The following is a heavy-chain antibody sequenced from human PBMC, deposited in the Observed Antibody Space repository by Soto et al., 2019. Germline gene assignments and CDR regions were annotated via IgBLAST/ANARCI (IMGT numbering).Heavy chain of an antibody. CDR2: IYHSGST. Sequence: SETLSLTCAVSGGSISSGGYSWSWIRQPPGKGLEWIGYIYHSGSTYYNPSLKSRVTISVDRSKNQFSLKLSSVTAADTAVYYCAGGYPYFDYWGQGTLVTVS. J-gene: IGHJ4*02. CDR1: GGSISSGGYS. CDR3: AGGYPYFDY. D-gene: IGHD5-18*01. V-gene: IGHV4-30-2*01.